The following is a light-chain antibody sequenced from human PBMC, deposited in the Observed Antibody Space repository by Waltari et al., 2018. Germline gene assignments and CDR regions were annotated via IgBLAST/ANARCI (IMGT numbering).Light chain of an antibody. CDR3: GSYTVRDSFV. CDR2: EVT. Sequence: QSALTQPPSASGSPGQSVTISCTGTSSDIGSFNYVSWFQQHPGKAPKLMIYEVTRLPSGVPNRFSGSKSGNTASLSVSGLQAEDEADYYCGSYTVRDSFVFGGGTKLTVL. V-gene: IGLV2-8*01. J-gene: IGLJ3*02. CDR1: SSDIGSFNY.